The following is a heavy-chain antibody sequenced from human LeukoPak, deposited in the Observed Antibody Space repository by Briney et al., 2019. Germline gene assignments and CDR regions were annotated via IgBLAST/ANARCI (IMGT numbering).Heavy chain of an antibody. J-gene: IGHJ4*02. CDR3: ARDRGSDDPIDY. CDR1: GFTFNKYG. CDR2: IWHDGRNK. Sequence: PGGSLRLSCAASGFTFNKYGMHWVRQAPGKELEWVAEIWHDGRNKYYADSVKGRFTVSRDNSKNTLYLQMSSLRAEDTAVYYCARDRGSDDPIDYWGQGTPVTVSS. D-gene: IGHD2-15*01. V-gene: IGHV3-33*01.